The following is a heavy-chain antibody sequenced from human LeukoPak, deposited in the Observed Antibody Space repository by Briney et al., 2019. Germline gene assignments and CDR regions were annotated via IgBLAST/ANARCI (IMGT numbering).Heavy chain of an antibody. V-gene: IGHV3-11*04. CDR1: GFTFSDYY. J-gene: IGHJ4*02. CDR3: ARALADNRGYYLGFDY. D-gene: IGHD3-22*01. Sequence: GGSLRLSCAASGFTFSDYYMGWIRQAPGKGREWISYTTNNHGAMFYADSLEGRFTIFRDNAKESLYLQMNTLRPDDTAVYYCARALADNRGYYLGFDYWGQGTLVTVSS. CDR2: TTNNHGAM.